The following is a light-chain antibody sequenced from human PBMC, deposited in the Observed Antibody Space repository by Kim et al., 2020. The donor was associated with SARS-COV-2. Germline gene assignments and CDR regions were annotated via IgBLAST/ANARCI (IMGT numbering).Light chain of an antibody. Sequence: GQKSNISCSGSSSNIGNNSVSWYQQLPGTAPKLLIYDNNKRPSGSPDRFSGSKSGTSATLGITGLQTGDEADYYCGTWDSSLSAVVFGGGTQLTVL. CDR3: GTWDSSLSAVV. J-gene: IGLJ2*01. CDR1: SSNIGNNS. V-gene: IGLV1-51*01. CDR2: DNN.